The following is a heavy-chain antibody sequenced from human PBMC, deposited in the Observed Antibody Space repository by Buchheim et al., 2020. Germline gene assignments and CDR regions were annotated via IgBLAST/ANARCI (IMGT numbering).Heavy chain of an antibody. CDR1: GFTFSNYA. V-gene: IGHV3-30*04. J-gene: IGHJ4*02. CDR3: ARDSVAGSFDY. D-gene: IGHD6-19*01. Sequence: QVQLVESGGGVVQPGKSLRLSCAASGFTFSNYALHWVRQAPGKGLEWVAFISYDGRNKYIADSVKGRFTISRDKSKNTLFLPMNSLNPEDTAVYYCARDSVAGSFDYWGQGTL. CDR2: ISYDGRNK.